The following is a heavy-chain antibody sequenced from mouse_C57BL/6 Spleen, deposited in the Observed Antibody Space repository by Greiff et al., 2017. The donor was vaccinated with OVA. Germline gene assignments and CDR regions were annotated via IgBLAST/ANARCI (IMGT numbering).Heavy chain of an antibody. D-gene: IGHD3-2*02. CDR3: TRDSSGYVHFDY. CDR1: GYTFTDYE. CDR2: IDPETGGT. Sequence: QVQLKQSGAELVRPGASVTLSCKASGYTFTDYEMHWVKQTPVHGLEWIGAIDPETGGTAYNQKFKGKAILTPDKSSSTAYMELRSLTSEDSAVYYCTRDSSGYVHFDYWGQGTTLTVSS. V-gene: IGHV1-15*01. J-gene: IGHJ2*01.